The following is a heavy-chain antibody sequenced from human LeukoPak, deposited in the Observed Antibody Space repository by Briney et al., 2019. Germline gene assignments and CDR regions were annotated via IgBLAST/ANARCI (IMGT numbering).Heavy chain of an antibody. CDR3: ATLYRDY. Sequence: PGGSLRLSCAGSGFTFSNYAMTWVRQAPGKGLEWVSSVSGSGRNTFYPDSVEGRFTISRDNSKNTVYLQMNSLRAEDTAVYYCATLYRDYWGQGTLVTVSS. V-gene: IGHV3-23*01. CDR1: GFTFSNYA. J-gene: IGHJ4*02. CDR2: VSGSGRNT. D-gene: IGHD3-16*01.